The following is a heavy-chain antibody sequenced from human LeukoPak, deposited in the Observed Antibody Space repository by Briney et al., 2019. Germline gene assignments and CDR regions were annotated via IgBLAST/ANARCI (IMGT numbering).Heavy chain of an antibody. CDR2: IYYSGTS. V-gene: IGHV4-39*07. Sequence: SETLSLTCSVSGDSITSNPYSWAWIRQSPGKGLEWIGSIYYSGTSFYKVSLKSRVTISLDTSKNQFSLKMTSVTAADTVLYYCARVPLSTAYLHYYSMDVWGKGTTVTVSS. J-gene: IGHJ6*03. CDR3: ARVPLSTAYLHYYSMDV. D-gene: IGHD3-9*01. CDR1: GDSITSNPYS.